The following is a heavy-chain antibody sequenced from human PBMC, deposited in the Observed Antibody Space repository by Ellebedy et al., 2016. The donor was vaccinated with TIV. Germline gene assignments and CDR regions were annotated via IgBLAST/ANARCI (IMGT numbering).Heavy chain of an antibody. D-gene: IGHD4-17*01. V-gene: IGHV3-7*01. Sequence: GESLKISCAASRFSFSSYWMSWVRQPPGKGLEWVANIRQDGNEKDYVDSVKGRFTISRDNGKNSLDLQMNSLRADDTALYYCAREGAYGDYSQVSFPFDPWGQGTLVAVSS. CDR2: IRQDGNEK. CDR3: AREGAYGDYSQVSFPFDP. J-gene: IGHJ5*02. CDR1: RFSFSSYW.